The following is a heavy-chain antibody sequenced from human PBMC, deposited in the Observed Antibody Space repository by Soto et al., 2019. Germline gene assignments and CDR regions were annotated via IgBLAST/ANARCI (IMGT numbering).Heavy chain of an antibody. CDR1: GGTFSSYT. CDR2: IIPILGIA. D-gene: IGHD5-12*01. J-gene: IGHJ2*01. Sequence: QVQLVQSGAEVKKPGSSVKVSCKASGGTFSSYTISWVRQAPGQGLEWMGRIIPILGIANYAQKFQGRVTSTADKSTSTAYMELSSLRSEDTAVYYCARDGMATDLGYFDLWGRGTLVTVSS. CDR3: ARDGMATDLGYFDL. V-gene: IGHV1-69*08.